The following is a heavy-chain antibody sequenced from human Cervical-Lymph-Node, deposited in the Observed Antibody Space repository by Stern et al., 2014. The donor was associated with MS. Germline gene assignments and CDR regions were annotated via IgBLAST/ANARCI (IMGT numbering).Heavy chain of an antibody. Sequence: QVQLQESGPGLVKPSETLSLTCTVSNVSIGRFYWSWIRQSPGRGLEWIGYIYYSGSTDYNPSLKSRVTISVDTSKSQFSLKLSSLTAADTAVYYCASIQLWSKSFDYWGQGTLVTVSS. CDR2: IYYSGST. D-gene: IGHD5-18*01. V-gene: IGHV4-59*01. CDR3: ASIQLWSKSFDY. J-gene: IGHJ4*02. CDR1: NVSIGRFY.